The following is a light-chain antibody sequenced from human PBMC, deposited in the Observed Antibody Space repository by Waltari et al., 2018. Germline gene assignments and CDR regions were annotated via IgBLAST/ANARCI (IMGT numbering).Light chain of an antibody. J-gene: IGLJ2*01. CDR2: DVY. CDR1: GSDVGGYDY. CDR3: SSYTSSGVV. V-gene: IGLV2-14*01. Sequence: QSALTQPASVSGSPGQALIISCPCTGSDVGGYDYFSWYQQYPGKAPRLIIYDVYNRPSGVSNRFSGSKSDNTASLTISGLQAEDESVYYCSSYTSSGVVFGGGTKLTVL.